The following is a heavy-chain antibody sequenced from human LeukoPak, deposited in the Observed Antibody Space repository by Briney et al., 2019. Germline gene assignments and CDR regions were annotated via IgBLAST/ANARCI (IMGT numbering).Heavy chain of an antibody. D-gene: IGHD5-12*01. Sequence: PSETLSLTCAVSGGSISSSSHYWGWIRQAPGKRLECIGTIYYSGSSYYNPSLKSRVTMSVDTSKNQFSLRLSSVTAADTAVYYCARLPAITTYYYYCMDVWGQGTRVTVSS. CDR2: IYYSGSS. J-gene: IGHJ6*02. CDR3: ARLPAITTYYYYCMDV. CDR1: GGSISSSSHY. V-gene: IGHV4-39*01.